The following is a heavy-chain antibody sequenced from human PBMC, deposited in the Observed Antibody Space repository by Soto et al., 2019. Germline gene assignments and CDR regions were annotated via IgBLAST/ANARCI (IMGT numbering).Heavy chain of an antibody. Sequence: GESLKISCKGSGYSFTSYWISWVRQMPGKGLEWMGRIDPSDSYTNYSPSFQGHVTISADKSISTAYLQWSSLKASDTAMYYCARHSSAKVVTRAWGYFDYWGQGTLVTVSS. J-gene: IGHJ4*02. D-gene: IGHD2-21*02. CDR1: GYSFTSYW. V-gene: IGHV5-10-1*01. CDR2: IDPSDSYT. CDR3: ARHSSAKVVTRAWGYFDY.